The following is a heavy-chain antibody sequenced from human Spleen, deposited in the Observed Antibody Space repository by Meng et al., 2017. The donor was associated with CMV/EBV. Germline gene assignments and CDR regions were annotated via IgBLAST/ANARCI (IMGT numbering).Heavy chain of an antibody. CDR2: IYYTGSI. Sequence: LRLSCAVSNYSISSSNWWGWFRQPPGKGLACIGYIYYTGSIYYNPSLKGRVAISLDTSKNQFSLKLASVTAADTAMYYCAGPDDMGSSPHDPFDIWGQGTMVTVSS. CDR1: NYSISSSNW. D-gene: IGHD1-1*01. J-gene: IGHJ3*02. V-gene: IGHV4-28*02. CDR3: AGPDDMGSSPHDPFDI.